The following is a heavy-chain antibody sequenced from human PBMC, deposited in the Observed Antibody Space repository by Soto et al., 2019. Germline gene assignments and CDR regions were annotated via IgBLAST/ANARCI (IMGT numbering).Heavy chain of an antibody. CDR2: TYYRSKWYN. D-gene: IGHD5-12*01. J-gene: IGHJ4*02. V-gene: IGHV6-1*01. Sequence: PSQTLSLTCAISGDSVSSNGAAWNWIRQSPSRGLEWLGRTYYRSKWYNDYAVSVKSRITINPDTSKNQFSLQLHSVTPEDTAVYYCAREGGKSGYDLEYFDYWGQGTLVTVSS. CDR1: GDSVSSNGAA. CDR3: AREGGKSGYDLEYFDY.